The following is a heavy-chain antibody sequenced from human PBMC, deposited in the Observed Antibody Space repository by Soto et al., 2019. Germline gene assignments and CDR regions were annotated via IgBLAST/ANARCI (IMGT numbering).Heavy chain of an antibody. Sequence: PSETLSLTCTVAGGSISSYCLSWIRQPPGKGLECIGYIYYSGSTNYNPSLKSRVTISVDTSKNQFSLKLSSVTAADTAVYYCARLTRRMATMDYWGQGTLVTVSS. J-gene: IGHJ4*02. D-gene: IGHD5-12*01. CDR2: IYYSGST. V-gene: IGHV4-59*01. CDR1: GGSISSYC. CDR3: ARLTRRMATMDY.